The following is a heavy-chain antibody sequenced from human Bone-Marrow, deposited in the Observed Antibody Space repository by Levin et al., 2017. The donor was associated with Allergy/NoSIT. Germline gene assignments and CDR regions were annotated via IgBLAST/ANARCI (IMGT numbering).Heavy chain of an antibody. CDR3: ARRHCSGGSCYSDY. CDR1: GFSFSDYY. V-gene: IGHV3-11*01. CDR2: ISSSDVTI. D-gene: IGHD2-15*01. Sequence: PGGSLRLSCAASGFSFSDYYMSWIRQAPGKGLEWISYISSSDVTIYYADSVKGRFTISRDNANNALYLQMNSLRDEDTAVYYCARRHCSGGSCYSDYWGQGTLVTVSS. J-gene: IGHJ4*02.